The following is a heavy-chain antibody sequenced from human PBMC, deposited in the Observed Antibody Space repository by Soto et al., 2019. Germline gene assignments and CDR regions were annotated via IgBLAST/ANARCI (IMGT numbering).Heavy chain of an antibody. J-gene: IGHJ4*02. CDR1: GGTFSSYA. Sequence: ASVKVSCKASGGTFSSYAISWVRQAPGQGLEWMGGIIPIFGTANYAQKFQGRVTITADESTSTAYMELSSLRSEDTAVYYCARMRIIRGEMTYWGQGTLVTVSS. D-gene: IGHD3-10*01. CDR2: IIPIFGTA. V-gene: IGHV1-69*13. CDR3: ARMRIIRGEMTY.